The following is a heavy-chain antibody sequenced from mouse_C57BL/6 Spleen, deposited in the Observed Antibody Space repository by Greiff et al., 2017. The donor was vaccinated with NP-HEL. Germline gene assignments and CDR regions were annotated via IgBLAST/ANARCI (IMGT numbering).Heavy chain of an antibody. V-gene: IGHV1-54*01. CDR3: AREDDYDPVAY. CDR1: GYAFTNYL. Sequence: VQLQQSGAELVRPGTSVKVSCKASGYAFTNYLIEWVKQRPGQGLEWIGVINPGSGGTNYNEKFKGKATLTADKSSSTAYMQLSSLTSEDSAVYFCAREDDYDPVAYWGQGTLVTVSA. CDR2: INPGSGGT. J-gene: IGHJ3*01. D-gene: IGHD2-4*01.